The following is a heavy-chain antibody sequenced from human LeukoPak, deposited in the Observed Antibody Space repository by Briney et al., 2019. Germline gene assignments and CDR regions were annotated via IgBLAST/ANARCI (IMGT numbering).Heavy chain of an antibody. CDR2: ISYDGSNK. J-gene: IGHJ5*02. CDR3: AKDKGNWFDP. Sequence: GGSLRLSCAASGFTFSSYGMHWVRQAPGKGLEWVAVISYDGSNKYYADSVKGRFTISRGNSKNTLHLQMNSLRAEDTAVYYCAKDKGNWFDPWGQGTLVTVSS. CDR1: GFTFSSYG. V-gene: IGHV3-30*18.